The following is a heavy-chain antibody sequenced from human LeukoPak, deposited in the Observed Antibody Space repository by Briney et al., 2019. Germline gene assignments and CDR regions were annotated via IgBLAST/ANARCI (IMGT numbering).Heavy chain of an antibody. CDR3: ARLRPYDSSGCDI. CDR1: GYSFNTYW. CDR2: IYPGDSDT. Sequence: GESLKISCKGSGYSFNTYWIGWVRQMPGKGLEWMGIIYPGDSDTKYIPSFQGQVTIPADKSISTAYLQWSSLKASDTAMYYCARLRPYDSSGCDIWGQGTVVSVSS. J-gene: IGHJ3*02. D-gene: IGHD3-22*01. V-gene: IGHV5-51*01.